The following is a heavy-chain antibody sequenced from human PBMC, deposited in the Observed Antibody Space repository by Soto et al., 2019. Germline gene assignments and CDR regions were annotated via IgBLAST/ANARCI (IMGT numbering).Heavy chain of an antibody. CDR3: ARDIGSYAYGEGY. CDR1: GGSINSYW. V-gene: IGHV4-4*07. D-gene: IGHD3-10*01. J-gene: IGHJ4*02. Sequence: SETLSLTCGVSGGSINSYWWSWIRQPAGKGLEWIGRVYSSGTTDYNPSLNSRATLSVETSKNQFSLKLSSVTAADTAVYYCARDIGSYAYGEGYWGQGIQVTVSS. CDR2: VYSSGTT.